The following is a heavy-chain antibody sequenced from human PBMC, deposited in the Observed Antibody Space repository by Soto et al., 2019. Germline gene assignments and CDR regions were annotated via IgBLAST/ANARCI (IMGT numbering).Heavy chain of an antibody. CDR2: INHSGST. Sequence: PSETLSLTCAVYGGSFSGYYWSWIRQPPGKGLEWIGEINHSGSTNYNPSLKSRVTISVDTSKNQFSLKLSSVTAADTAVYYCASRGVVVPAALTPYYYYGMDVWGQGTTVTVSS. D-gene: IGHD2-2*01. V-gene: IGHV4-34*01. CDR3: ASRGVVVPAALTPYYYYGMDV. J-gene: IGHJ6*02. CDR1: GGSFSGYY.